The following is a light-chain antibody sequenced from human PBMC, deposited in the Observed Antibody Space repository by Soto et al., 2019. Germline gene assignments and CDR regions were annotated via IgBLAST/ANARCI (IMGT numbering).Light chain of an antibody. Sequence: SVLTHPPSADGSPEQPVTLSFSGTSSDIGGYIYVSWCHQHPGRAPKLMISEVGRRTSGVPERFSGSKSGNTASLTVSGLQAADEVHSYCSSYAGRDNFVFGTGTKV. V-gene: IGLV2-8*01. J-gene: IGLJ1*01. CDR2: EVG. CDR1: SSDIGGYIY. CDR3: SSYAGRDNFV.